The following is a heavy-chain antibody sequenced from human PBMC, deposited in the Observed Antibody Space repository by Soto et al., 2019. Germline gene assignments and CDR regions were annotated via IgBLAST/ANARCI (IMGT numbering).Heavy chain of an antibody. CDR3: ARTMIVVVMNYYYYGMDV. Sequence: ASVKVSCKASGYTFTSYYMHWVRQAPGQGLEWMGIINPSGGSTSYAQKFQGRVTMTRDTSTSTVYMELSSPRSEDTAVYYCARTMIVVVMNYYYYGMDVWGQGTTVTVSS. V-gene: IGHV1-46*01. D-gene: IGHD3-22*01. J-gene: IGHJ6*02. CDR2: INPSGGST. CDR1: GYTFTSYY.